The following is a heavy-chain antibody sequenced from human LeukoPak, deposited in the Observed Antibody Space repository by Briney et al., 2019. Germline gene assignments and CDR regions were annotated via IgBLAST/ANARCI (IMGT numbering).Heavy chain of an antibody. V-gene: IGHV4-34*01. Sequence: PSETLSLTCAVYGGSFSGYYWNWIRQPPGKGLEWIGEINHSGSTNYNPSLKSRVTISVDTSKKQFSLKLSSVTAADTAVYYCARGRAGSGLMINWGQGTLVTVSS. CDR2: INHSGST. D-gene: IGHD2-8*01. CDR3: ARGRAGSGLMIN. J-gene: IGHJ4*02. CDR1: GGSFSGYY.